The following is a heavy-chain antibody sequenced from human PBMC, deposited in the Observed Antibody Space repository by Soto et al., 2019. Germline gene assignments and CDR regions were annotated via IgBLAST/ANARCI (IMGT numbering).Heavy chain of an antibody. CDR2: ISVYNGNT. CDR3: ARASYDFWSGYYLNFDY. CDR1: GYTFSSYG. V-gene: IGHV1-18*01. Sequence: VKVSCKASGYTFSSYGFTWVRQAPGQGLEWMGWISVYNGNTNYARKLQGRVTMTTDTSTSTAYMELRSLRSDDTAVYYCARASYDFWSGYYLNFDYWGQGTLVTVS. D-gene: IGHD3-3*01. J-gene: IGHJ4*02.